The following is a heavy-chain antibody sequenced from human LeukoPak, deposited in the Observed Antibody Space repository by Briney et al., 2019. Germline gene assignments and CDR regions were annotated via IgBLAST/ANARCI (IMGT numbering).Heavy chain of an antibody. D-gene: IGHD3-10*01. CDR3: ARQPNLYMVRGDHFDY. J-gene: IGHJ4*02. V-gene: IGHV1-69*05. Sequence: SVKVSCKASGGTFSSYAISWVRQAPGQGLEWMGGIIPIFGTANYAQKFQGRVTITTDESTSTAYMELSSLRSEDTAVYYCARQPNLYMVRGDHFDYWGQGTLITVSS. CDR1: GGTFSSYA. CDR2: IIPIFGTA.